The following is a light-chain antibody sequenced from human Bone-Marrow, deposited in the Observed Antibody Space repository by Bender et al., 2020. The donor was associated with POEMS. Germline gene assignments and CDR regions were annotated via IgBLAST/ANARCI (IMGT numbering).Light chain of an antibody. CDR3: YSAVDNNIRI. J-gene: IGLJ2*01. CDR2: RDN. CDR1: VLAKKY. V-gene: IGLV3-27*01. Sequence: SYDLTQPSSVSVSPGQTARITCSGDVLAKKYVRWFQQKPGQAPVLIIYRDNERPSGISERFSGSSSGTTVTLAISGAQVEDEADYYCYSAVDNNIRIFGGGTKLTVL.